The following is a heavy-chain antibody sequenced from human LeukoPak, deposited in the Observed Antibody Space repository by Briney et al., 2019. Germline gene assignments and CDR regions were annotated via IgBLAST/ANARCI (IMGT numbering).Heavy chain of an antibody. CDR1: GFTFSDYY. J-gene: IGHJ5*02. CDR2: IGTTSSYT. Sequence: PGGSLRLSCAASGFTFSDYYMSWIRQAPGKGLEWVTYIGTTSSYTDYADSVRGRFTISRDNAKNLLYLQMNSLRPEDTAVYYCARDWYCSSSICYTDRNWFDPWGQGTLVTVSS. CDR3: ARDWYCSSSICYTDRNWFDP. V-gene: IGHV3-11*05. D-gene: IGHD2-2*02.